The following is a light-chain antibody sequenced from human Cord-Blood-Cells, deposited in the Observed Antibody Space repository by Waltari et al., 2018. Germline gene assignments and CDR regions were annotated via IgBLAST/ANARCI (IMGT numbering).Light chain of an antibody. Sequence: DSQMTQPPSSLSASVGDRVTITCRASQNISSYLNWYQQKPGKAPKRLIYAASSLQSGVPSRFSGSGSATDFTLTISSLQPEDFATYYCQQSYSTPFTFGPGTKVEIK. CDR3: QQSYSTPFT. CDR2: AAS. J-gene: IGKJ3*01. CDR1: QNISSY. V-gene: IGKV1-39*01.